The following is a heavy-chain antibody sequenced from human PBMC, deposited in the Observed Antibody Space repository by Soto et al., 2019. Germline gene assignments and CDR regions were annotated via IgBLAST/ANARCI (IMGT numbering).Heavy chain of an antibody. CDR3: ARYASGWGSNWFDP. J-gene: IGHJ5*02. V-gene: IGHV1-18*01. CDR1: GYTFSSYG. CDR2: ISAYNGNT. D-gene: IGHD6-19*01. Sequence: ASLKVSCKASGYTFSSYGISWVRQAPGQGLEWMGWISAYNGNTNYAQKFQGRVTMTTDTSTSTAYMELRSLRSDDTAVYYCARYASGWGSNWFDPWGQGTLVTVSS.